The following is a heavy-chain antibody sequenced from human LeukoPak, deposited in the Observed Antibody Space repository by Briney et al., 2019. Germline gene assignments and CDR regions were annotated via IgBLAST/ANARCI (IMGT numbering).Heavy chain of an antibody. Sequence: SETLSLTCTVSGGSISSYYWSWIRQPPGKGLEWIGYIYYSGSTYYNPSLKSRVTISVDTSKNQFSLKLSSVTAADTAVYYCARDSSPASYYDILTGYYMGGFDPWGQGTLVTVSS. V-gene: IGHV4-59*12. CDR1: GGSISSYY. D-gene: IGHD3-9*01. J-gene: IGHJ5*02. CDR3: ARDSSPASYYDILTGYYMGGFDP. CDR2: IYYSGST.